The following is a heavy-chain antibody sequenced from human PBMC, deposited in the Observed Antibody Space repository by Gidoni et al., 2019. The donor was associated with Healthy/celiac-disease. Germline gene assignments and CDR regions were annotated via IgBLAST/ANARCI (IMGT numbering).Heavy chain of an antibody. V-gene: IGHV3-23*01. CDR1: GFTFSSYA. D-gene: IGHD1-26*01. J-gene: IGHJ6*03. Sequence: EVQLLESGGGLVQHGGSLRLSCAASGFTFSSYAMSWVRQAPGKGLEWVSAISGSGGSTYYADSVKGRFTISRDNSKNTLYLQMNSLRAEDTAVYYCANLEVGATTSYYYYMDVWGKGTTVTVSS. CDR2: ISGSGGST. CDR3: ANLEVGATTSYYYYMDV.